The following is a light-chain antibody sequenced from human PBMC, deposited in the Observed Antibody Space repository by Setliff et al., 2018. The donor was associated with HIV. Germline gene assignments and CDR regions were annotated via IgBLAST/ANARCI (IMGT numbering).Light chain of an antibody. V-gene: IGLV2-14*01. CDR3: SSYTSSSTDV. Sequence: QSVLTQPASVSGSPGQSITISCTGTSIDVGTYNAVYWYQQHPGKAPKLMIYDVSTRPSGVSNRFSGSKSGNTASLTISGLQTEDEADYYCSSYTSSSTDVFGTGTKVTVL. CDR1: SIDVGTYNA. J-gene: IGLJ1*01. CDR2: DVS.